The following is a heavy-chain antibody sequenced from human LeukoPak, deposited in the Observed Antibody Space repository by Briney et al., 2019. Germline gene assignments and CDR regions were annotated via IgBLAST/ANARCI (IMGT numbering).Heavy chain of an antibody. J-gene: IGHJ5*02. CDR2: IYTSGST. CDR1: GGSISSYY. Sequence: SETLSLTCTVSGGSISSYYWSWIRQPAGKGLEWIGRIYTSGSTNYNPSLKSRVTMSVDTSKNQFSLKLSSVTAADTAVYFCARSRGGFGDYGSWFDPWGQGTLVTVSS. CDR3: ARSRGGFGDYGSWFDP. V-gene: IGHV4-4*07. D-gene: IGHD4-17*01.